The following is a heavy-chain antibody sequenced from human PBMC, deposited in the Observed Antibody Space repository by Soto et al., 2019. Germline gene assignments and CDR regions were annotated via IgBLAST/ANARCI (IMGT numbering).Heavy chain of an antibody. CDR3: AGLPAGMRKDDY. Sequence: SETLSLTCTVSGGSISSSSYYWGWIRQPPGKGLEWIGSIYYSGSTYYNPSLKSRVTISVDTSKNQFSLKLSSVTAADTAVYYCAGLPAGMRKDDYWGQGTLVTVSS. CDR2: IYYSGST. J-gene: IGHJ4*02. CDR1: GGSISSSSYY. V-gene: IGHV4-39*01. D-gene: IGHD2-2*01.